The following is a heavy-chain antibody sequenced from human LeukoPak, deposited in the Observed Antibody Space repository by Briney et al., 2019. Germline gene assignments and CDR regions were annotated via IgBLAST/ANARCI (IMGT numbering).Heavy chain of an antibody. J-gene: IGHJ4*02. D-gene: IGHD2-2*01. CDR1: GGSVSSGSYY. Sequence: SETLSLTCTVSGGSVSSGSYYWSWIRQPPGKGLEWIGYIYYSGSTNYNPSLKSRVTISVDTSKNQFSLKLSSVTAADTAVYYCARDDSTSCYDYWGQGTLVTVSS. V-gene: IGHV4-61*01. CDR3: ARDDSTSCYDY. CDR2: IYYSGST.